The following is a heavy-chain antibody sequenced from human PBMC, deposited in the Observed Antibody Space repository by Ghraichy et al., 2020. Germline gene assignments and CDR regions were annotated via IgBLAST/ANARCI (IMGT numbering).Heavy chain of an antibody. J-gene: IGHJ5*02. CDR3: ARGLDSRVDWNFFDH. V-gene: IGHV4-4*07. CDR2: FYNSATT. CDR1: GDSISSYY. D-gene: IGHD1-7*01. Sequence: SETLSLTCTVSGDSISSYYWSWIRQPAGRGLEWLGHFYNSATTNYSPTYYNPSLTSRVTMSVDTSKNEFSLKLTSLTAADTAVYYCARGLDSRVDWNFFDHWGQGTLVTVSS.